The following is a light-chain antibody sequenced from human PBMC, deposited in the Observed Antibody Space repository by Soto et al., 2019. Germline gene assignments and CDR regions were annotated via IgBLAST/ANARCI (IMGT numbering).Light chain of an antibody. CDR3: CSYAGSYTWV. V-gene: IGLV2-11*01. CDR1: SSDVGAFNY. CDR2: AVS. Sequence: QSVLTQPPSASGSPGQSVTISCTGTSSDVGAFNYVSWYQQHPGKAPKFLIYAVSKRPSGVPDRFSGSKSGNAASLTISGLQAEDEADYYCCSYAGSYTWVFGGGTKLTVL. J-gene: IGLJ3*02.